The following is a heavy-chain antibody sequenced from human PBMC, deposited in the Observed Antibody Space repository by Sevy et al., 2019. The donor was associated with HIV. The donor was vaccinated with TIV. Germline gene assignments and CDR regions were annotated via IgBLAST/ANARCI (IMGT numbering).Heavy chain of an antibody. Sequence: ASVKVSCKASGYTFTSYGISWVRQAPGQGLEWMGWISAYNGNTNYAQKLQGRVTMTTDISTSTAYMEPRSLRSDDTAVYYCARHALTDTWFDYWGQGTLVTVSS. J-gene: IGHJ4*02. V-gene: IGHV1-18*01. D-gene: IGHD5-18*01. CDR3: ARHALTDTWFDY. CDR2: ISAYNGNT. CDR1: GYTFTSYG.